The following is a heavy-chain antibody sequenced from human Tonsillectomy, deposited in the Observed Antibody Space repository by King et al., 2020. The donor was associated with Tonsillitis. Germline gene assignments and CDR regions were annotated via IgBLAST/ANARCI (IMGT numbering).Heavy chain of an antibody. D-gene: IGHD2-2*01. CDR3: ARGGSRDCSSTGCYEGDYYYYGMDV. CDR2: INHSGST. Sequence: VQLQQWGAGLLKPSETLSLTCAVYGGSFSGYYWSWIRQPPGKGLEWIGEINHSGSTNYNPPLKSRVTISVDTSKNQFSLKLSSVTAADTAVYYCARGGSRDCSSTGCYEGDYYYYGMDVWGQGTTVTVSS. J-gene: IGHJ6*02. CDR1: GGSFSGYY. V-gene: IGHV4-34*01.